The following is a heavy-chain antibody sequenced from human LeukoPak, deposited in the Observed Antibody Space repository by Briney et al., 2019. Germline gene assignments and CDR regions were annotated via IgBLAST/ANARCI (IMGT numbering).Heavy chain of an antibody. V-gene: IGHV3-23*01. CDR3: AKDLRRGAMIVVVVDY. Sequence: GGSLRLSCAASGFTFSSYSMNWVRQAPGKGLEWVSAISGSGGSTYYADSVKGRFTISRDNSKNTLYLQMNSLRAEDTAVYYCAKDLRRGAMIVVVVDYWGQGTLVTVSS. D-gene: IGHD3-22*01. CDR2: ISGSGGST. CDR1: GFTFSSYS. J-gene: IGHJ4*02.